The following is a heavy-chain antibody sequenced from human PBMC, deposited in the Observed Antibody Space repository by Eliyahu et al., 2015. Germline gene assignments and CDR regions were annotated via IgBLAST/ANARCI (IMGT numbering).Heavy chain of an antibody. D-gene: IGHD5-18*01. CDR1: ADSXRSXY. Sequence: QVQLQESGPGLVKPSETLSLTCTVSADSXRSXYWSWIRQPPWKGLEWIGYIYYSGSASYNPSLKSRVTISIDTSKNKFSLNLSSVTAADTAVYYCAASPSRGYSYAKFDSWGQGTLVTVSS. CDR2: IYYSGSA. CDR3: AASPSRGYSYAKFDS. J-gene: IGHJ4*02. V-gene: IGHV4-59*01.